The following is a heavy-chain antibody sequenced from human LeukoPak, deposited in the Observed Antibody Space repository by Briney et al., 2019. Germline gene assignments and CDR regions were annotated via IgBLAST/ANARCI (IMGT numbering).Heavy chain of an antibody. CDR2: IGYRSSPI. D-gene: IGHD3-10*01. J-gene: IGHJ6*03. Sequence: GGSLRLSCAASGFTLTTYSMNWLRQAPGKGLEWVSYIGYRSSPIHYADSVKGRFTISRDNAKNSLYLQMNSLRAEDTAVYYCARRAMVRGAYYYMDVWGKGTTVTVSS. CDR3: ARRAMVRGAYYYMDV. CDR1: GFTLTTYS. V-gene: IGHV3-48*04.